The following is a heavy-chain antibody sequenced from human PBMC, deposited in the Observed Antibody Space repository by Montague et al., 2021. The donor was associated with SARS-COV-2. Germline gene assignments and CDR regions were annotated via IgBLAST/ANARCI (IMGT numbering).Heavy chain of an antibody. V-gene: IGHV4-34*01. CDR1: GGSFSGYY. CDR2: INYNGST. D-gene: IGHD5/OR15-5a*01. CDR3: ARDARHGYGVFLGSFDS. J-gene: IGHJ4*02. Sequence: SETLSLTCTVSGGSFSGYYWNWIRQPPGKGLEWIGEINYNGSTNYNPSLNSRVTMSVDTSKNQFSLKLSSVTAADTAVYYCARDARHGYGVFLGSFDSWGQGTLVTVSS.